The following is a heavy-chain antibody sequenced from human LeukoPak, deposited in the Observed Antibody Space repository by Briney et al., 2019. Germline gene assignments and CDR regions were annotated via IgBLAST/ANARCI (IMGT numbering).Heavy chain of an antibody. J-gene: IGHJ4*02. CDR3: ARVDGSPDY. CDR2: VNLKSGYT. V-gene: IGHV1-8*03. CDR1: GYTFTRFD. D-gene: IGHD2-15*01. Sequence: ASVKVSCKASGYTFTRFDTNWVRQATGQGLECMGWVNLKSGYTGYAQKFQGRVTITRGTSINTAYMELSSLRSEDTAVYYCARVDGSPDYWGQGTLVTVSS.